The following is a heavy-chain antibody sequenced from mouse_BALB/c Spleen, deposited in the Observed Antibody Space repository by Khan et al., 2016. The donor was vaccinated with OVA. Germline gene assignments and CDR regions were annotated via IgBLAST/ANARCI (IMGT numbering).Heavy chain of an antibody. V-gene: IGHV1-87*01. CDR2: IYPGDGDT. CDR3: ARGGYGNRYYAMDY. D-gene: IGHD2-10*02. Sequence: QVQLQQSGAELARPGASVKLSCKASGYTFTSYWMQWVKQRPGQGLEWIGAIYPGDGDTRYTQKFMGKAKLTADKSSSTAYMQLSSLASEDSAVYYWARGGYGNRYYAMDYWGQGTSVTVSS. CDR1: GYTFTSYW. J-gene: IGHJ4*01.